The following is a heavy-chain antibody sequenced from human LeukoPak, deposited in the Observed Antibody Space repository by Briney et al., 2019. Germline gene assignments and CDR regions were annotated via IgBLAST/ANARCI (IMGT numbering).Heavy chain of an antibody. D-gene: IGHD4-11*01. CDR1: GFTFSSYA. Sequence: GGSLRLSCAASGFTFSSYAMSWVRQAPGKGLEWVSVISGSGGTTYYADSVKGRFTISRDNSKNTLYMQMNSLRAEDTAVYYCAKAQSSYSNLEYWGQGTLVTISS. V-gene: IGHV3-23*01. CDR3: AKAQSSYSNLEY. J-gene: IGHJ4*02. CDR2: ISGSGGTT.